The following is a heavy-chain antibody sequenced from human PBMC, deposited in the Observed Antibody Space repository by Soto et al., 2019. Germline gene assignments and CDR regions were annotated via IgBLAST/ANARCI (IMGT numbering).Heavy chain of an antibody. CDR1: GFXFSSYL. CDR2: IDEYGSTI. V-gene: IGHV3-74*01. J-gene: IGHJ4*02. CDR3: TRDIGGKGEY. D-gene: IGHD3-16*01. Sequence: GXLRLSCASSGFXFSSYLMHWVRQVPGKGLLWVSRIDEYGSTINYADSVKGRFTISRYNARNTLYLEMKSLRAEDTALYYCTRDIGGKGEYWGPGTLGTVS.